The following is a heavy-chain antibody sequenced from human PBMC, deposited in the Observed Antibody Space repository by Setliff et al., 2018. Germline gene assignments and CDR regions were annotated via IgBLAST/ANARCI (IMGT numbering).Heavy chain of an antibody. Sequence: PGESLKISCVASGLIFSNNWMSWVRQAPGKGLEWVTNINKDGSERNYVDSVKGRFTISRDNAKNSVYLQMTSLRAEDTAVYYCARTDGTNLGYFDNWGQGTLVTVSS. D-gene: IGHD2-8*01. CDR1: GLIFSNNW. J-gene: IGHJ4*02. CDR3: ARTDGTNLGYFDN. V-gene: IGHV3-7*03. CDR2: INKDGSER.